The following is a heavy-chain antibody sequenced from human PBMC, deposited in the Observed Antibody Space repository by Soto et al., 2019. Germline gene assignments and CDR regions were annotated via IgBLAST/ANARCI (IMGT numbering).Heavy chain of an antibody. V-gene: IGHV1-46*01. D-gene: IGHD3-22*01. Sequence: ASVKVSCKASGYTFTGDYMHWVRQAPGQGLEWMGIINPSGGSTRHAQKFQGRVTMTRDTSTSTVYMELSSLRSEDTAVYYCARGLIYDSSGYYFDYWGQGTLVTVSS. CDR1: GYTFTGDY. CDR3: ARGLIYDSSGYYFDY. CDR2: INPSGGST. J-gene: IGHJ4*02.